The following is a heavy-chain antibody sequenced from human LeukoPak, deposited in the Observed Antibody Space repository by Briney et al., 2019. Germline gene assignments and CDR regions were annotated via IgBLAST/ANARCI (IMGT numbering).Heavy chain of an antibody. V-gene: IGHV4-34*01. CDR2: INHSENP. Sequence: PSETLSLTCAVYGGSFSGYYWSSIRQPPGKGLEWIGEINHSENPNYNPSLKSRVTISVDTSKNQFSLKLSSVTAADTAVYYCARKPWIQLRLDFKSPAFDYWGQGTLVTVSS. CDR3: ARKPWIQLRLDFKSPAFDY. D-gene: IGHD5-18*01. CDR1: GGSFSGYY. J-gene: IGHJ4*02.